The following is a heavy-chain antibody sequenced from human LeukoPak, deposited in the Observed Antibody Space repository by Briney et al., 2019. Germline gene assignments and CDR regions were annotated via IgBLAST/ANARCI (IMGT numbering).Heavy chain of an antibody. CDR2: ISYDGSNK. Sequence: GGSLRLSCAASGFTFSSYAMHWVRQAPGKGLEWVAVISYDGSNKHYADSVKGRFTISRDNSKNTLYLQMNSLRAEDTAVYYCARDYYDSSGYYSSPKDYWGQGTLVTVSS. CDR3: ARDYYDSSGYYSSPKDY. CDR1: GFTFSSYA. V-gene: IGHV3-30-3*01. J-gene: IGHJ4*02. D-gene: IGHD3-22*01.